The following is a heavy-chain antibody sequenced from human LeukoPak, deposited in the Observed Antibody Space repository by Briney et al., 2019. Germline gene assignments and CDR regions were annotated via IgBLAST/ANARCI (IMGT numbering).Heavy chain of an antibody. CDR3: ARASGYSSSWYSPLDY. CDR1: GGSVSSSSYY. V-gene: IGHV4-39*07. J-gene: IGHJ4*02. Sequence: SETLSLTCTVSGGSVSSSSYYWGWIRQPPGKGLEWIGSIYYSGSTYYNPSLKSRVTISVDTSKNQFSLKLSSVTAADTAVYYCARASGYSSSWYSPLDYWGQGTLVTVSS. D-gene: IGHD6-13*01. CDR2: IYYSGST.